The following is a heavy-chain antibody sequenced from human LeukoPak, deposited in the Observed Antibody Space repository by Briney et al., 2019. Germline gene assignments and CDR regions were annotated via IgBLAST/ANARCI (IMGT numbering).Heavy chain of an antibody. CDR3: AKGQVAGPTNNRFDY. Sequence: GGSLRLSCAASGFTFSSYAMSWVRQAPEKGLEWVSVISGSGGSTYYADSVKGRFTISRDNSKNTLYLQMNSLRAEDTAVYYCAKGQVAGPTNNRFDYWGQGTLVTVSS. V-gene: IGHV3-23*01. CDR1: GFTFSSYA. J-gene: IGHJ4*02. D-gene: IGHD6-19*01. CDR2: ISGSGGST.